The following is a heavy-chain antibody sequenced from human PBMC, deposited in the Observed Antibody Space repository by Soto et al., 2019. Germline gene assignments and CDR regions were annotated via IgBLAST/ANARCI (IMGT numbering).Heavy chain of an antibody. CDR1: GFTFDTYA. Sequence: EVQLVESGGGLVQPGGSLRLSCTASGFTFDTYAMDWVRQAPGKGLEWLSSTTSSGSALFYADSVQGRFTISRDNAKNSLYLQMNSLRAEVTAVYYCAREVAVAGYDYWGQGTLVTVSS. CDR3: AREVAVAGYDY. V-gene: IGHV3-48*01. CDR2: TTSSGSAL. J-gene: IGHJ4*02. D-gene: IGHD6-19*01.